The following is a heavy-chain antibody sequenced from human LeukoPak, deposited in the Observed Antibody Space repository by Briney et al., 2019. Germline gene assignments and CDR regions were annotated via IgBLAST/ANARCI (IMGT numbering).Heavy chain of an antibody. CDR2: IIPIFGTA. Sequence: SVKVSCKASGGTFSSYAISWVRQAPGQGLEWMGGIIPIFGTANYAQKFQGRVTITADESTSTAYMELSGPRSEDTAVYYCAGGGYGSGSYFDYYYGMDVWGKGTTVTVSS. CDR3: AGGGYGSGSYFDYYYGMDV. D-gene: IGHD3-10*01. CDR1: GGTFSSYA. V-gene: IGHV1-69*13. J-gene: IGHJ6*04.